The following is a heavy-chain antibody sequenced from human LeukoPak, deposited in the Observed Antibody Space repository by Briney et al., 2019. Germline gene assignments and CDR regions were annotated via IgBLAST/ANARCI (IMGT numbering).Heavy chain of an antibody. D-gene: IGHD5-24*01. Sequence: IPSETLSLTCTVSGGSISSYYWSWIRQPPGKGLEWIGYIYTSGSTNYNPSLKSRVTISVGTSKNQFSLKLSSVTAADTAVYYCARSAIMATINFDYWGQGTLVTVSS. CDR1: GGSISSYY. CDR2: IYTSGST. J-gene: IGHJ4*02. V-gene: IGHV4-4*09. CDR3: ARSAIMATINFDY.